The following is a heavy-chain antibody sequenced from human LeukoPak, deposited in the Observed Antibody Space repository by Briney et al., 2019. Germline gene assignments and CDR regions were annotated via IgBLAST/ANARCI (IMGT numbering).Heavy chain of an antibody. J-gene: IGHJ6*02. CDR1: GGSISTYY. Sequence: SETLSLTCTVSGGSISTYYWTWIRQPPGKGLEWIGFSHYSGSTNYNPSLKSRVTISVDTSKNQFSLKPNSVTAADTAVYYCARAPRGESDAASGFYGVDVWGQGTTVTVSS. CDR2: SHYSGST. CDR3: ARAPRGESDAASGFYGVDV. D-gene: IGHD3-22*01. V-gene: IGHV4-59*01.